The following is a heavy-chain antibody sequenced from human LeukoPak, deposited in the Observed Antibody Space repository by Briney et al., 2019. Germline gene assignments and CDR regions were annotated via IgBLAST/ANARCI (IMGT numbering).Heavy chain of an antibody. J-gene: IGHJ4*02. CDR1: GYIFTGYY. CDR2: INPNSGGT. V-gene: IGHV1-2*02. CDR3: ARHPYSGSYHFDY. D-gene: IGHD1-26*01. Sequence: ASVKVSCKASGYIFTGYYMPWVRQAPGQGLEWMGWINPNSGGTNSAQKFQGRVTMTRDTSISTAYMELSRLTSDDTAVYYCARHPYSGSYHFDYWGQGTLVTVSS.